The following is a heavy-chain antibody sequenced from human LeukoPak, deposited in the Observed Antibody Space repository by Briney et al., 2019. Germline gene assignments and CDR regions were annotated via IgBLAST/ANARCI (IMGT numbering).Heavy chain of an antibody. Sequence: SGTLSLTCAVYGGSLSGYYLNWIRQPPGKGVEWIGEIHNSGWTNDNPSLKSGVTISVDTIKRQFSLKLSSVTAADTAVYYCARGIYCSGGSCYPVYYFDYWGQGTLVTVSS. D-gene: IGHD2-15*01. CDR3: ARGIYCSGGSCYPVYYFDY. CDR2: IHNSGWT. CDR1: GGSLSGYY. J-gene: IGHJ4*02. V-gene: IGHV4-34*01.